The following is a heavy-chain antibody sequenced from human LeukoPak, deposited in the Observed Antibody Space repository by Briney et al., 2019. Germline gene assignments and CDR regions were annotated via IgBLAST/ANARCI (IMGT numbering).Heavy chain of an antibody. J-gene: IGHJ4*02. Sequence: GGSLRLSCAASGFTFSSYAMSWVRQAPGKRLEWVSAISGSGGSTYYADSVKGRFTISRDNSKNTLYLQMNSLRAEDTAVYYCAKEGPGSYDILTGHFDYWGQGTLVTVSS. CDR1: GFTFSSYA. V-gene: IGHV3-23*01. CDR3: AKEGPGSYDILTGHFDY. CDR2: ISGSGGST. D-gene: IGHD3-9*01.